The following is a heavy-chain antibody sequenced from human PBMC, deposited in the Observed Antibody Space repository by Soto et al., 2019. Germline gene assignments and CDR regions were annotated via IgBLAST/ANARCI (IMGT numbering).Heavy chain of an antibody. CDR2: VSYSGST. D-gene: IGHD3-3*01. V-gene: IGHV4-59*08. CDR1: GGSTDSLY. J-gene: IGHJ4*02. Sequence: QVQLQESGPGLVKPSVTLFVTCTVSGGSTDSLYWSWVRQPPGKGLEWIGYVSYSGSTTYNPSLKSRVIVSIDTSKNQFSLKLTSVTAADTAVYYCARQGYYDLLSGYYLFDYWGQGILVTVSS. CDR3: ARQGYYDLLSGYYLFDY.